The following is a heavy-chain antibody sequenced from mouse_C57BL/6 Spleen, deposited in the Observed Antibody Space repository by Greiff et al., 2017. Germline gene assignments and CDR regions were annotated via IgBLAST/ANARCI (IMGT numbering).Heavy chain of an antibody. J-gene: IGHJ4*01. V-gene: IGHV2-5*01. Sequence: QVTLKESGPGLVQPAPRLSITCTASGFSLTSYGVHWVRQSPGKGLEWLGVIWRGGSTDYNAAFMSRLSITKDNSKSQVFIKMNSLQADDTAIYYCAKGGVDAMDYWGQGTSVTVSS. CDR2: IWRGGST. CDR3: AKGGVDAMDY. D-gene: IGHD1-1*02. CDR1: GFSLTSYG.